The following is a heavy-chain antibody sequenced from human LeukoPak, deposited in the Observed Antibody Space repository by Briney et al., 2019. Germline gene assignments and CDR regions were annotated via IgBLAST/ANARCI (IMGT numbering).Heavy chain of an antibody. D-gene: IGHD3-22*01. V-gene: IGHV4-59*08. CDR1: GGSISSCY. CDR3: ARHPPYDSSGYGAFDI. CDR2: IYYSGST. J-gene: IGHJ3*02. Sequence: SETLSLTCTVSGGSISSCYWSWIRQPPGKGLEWIGYIYYSGSTNYNPSLKSRVIISVDTSKNQFSLKLSSVTAADTAVYYCARHPPYDSSGYGAFDIWGQGTMVTVSS.